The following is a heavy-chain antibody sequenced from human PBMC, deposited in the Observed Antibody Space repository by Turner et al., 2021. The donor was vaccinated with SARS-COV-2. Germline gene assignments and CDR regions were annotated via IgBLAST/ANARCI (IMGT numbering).Heavy chain of an antibody. CDR3: AKDLDYVLGSYRSTEYFQH. Sequence: EVKLLESGGGLVQPGGSLRLSCAASGFTFSSYAMSWVRQAPGNGLEWVSVISGRCGSTYYADSVKGRFTISRDNSKNTLYLQMNSLRSEDTAVYYCAKDLDYVLGSYRSTEYFQHWGQGTLVTVSS. CDR2: ISGRCGST. D-gene: IGHD3-16*02. V-gene: IGHV3-23*01. J-gene: IGHJ1*01. CDR1: GFTFSSYA.